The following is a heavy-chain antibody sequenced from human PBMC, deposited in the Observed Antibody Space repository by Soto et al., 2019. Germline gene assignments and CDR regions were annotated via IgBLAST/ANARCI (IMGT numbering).Heavy chain of an antibody. CDR3: AKDIGGSTGWYGGMDV. J-gene: IGHJ6*02. CDR1: GFKFGDFA. CDR2: NSWDGGSR. V-gene: IGHV3-43D*04. D-gene: IGHD6-19*01. Sequence: GGSLRLSCAASGFKFGDFAMYWVRQAPGKGLEWVSLNSWDGGSRYYSDAVKGRFTVSRDNSKNTLYLEMNSLRVEDTAVYFCAKDIGGSTGWYGGMDVWGRGXTVTVSS.